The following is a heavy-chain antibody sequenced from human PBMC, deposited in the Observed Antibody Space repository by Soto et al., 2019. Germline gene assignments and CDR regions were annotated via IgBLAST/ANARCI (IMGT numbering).Heavy chain of an antibody. CDR3: ARGISDYIVVVPSALDF. J-gene: IGHJ6*02. Sequence: EVQLVESGGGLVKPGGSLRLSCAASGFTFSKYSMNWVRQAPGKGLEWVSSIASSSSHIYYADSMKGRFTISRDNAENARSLQMNSLRADDTAVYFCARGISDYIVVVPSALDFWGQGTTVTVSS. D-gene: IGHD2-2*01. CDR1: GFTFSKYS. V-gene: IGHV3-21*01. CDR2: IASSSSHI.